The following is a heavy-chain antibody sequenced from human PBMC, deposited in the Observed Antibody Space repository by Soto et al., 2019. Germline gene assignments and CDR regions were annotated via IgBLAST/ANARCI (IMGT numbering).Heavy chain of an antibody. CDR3: ARGGSYPNWFDH. D-gene: IGHD1-26*01. V-gene: IGHV3-30-3*01. J-gene: IGHJ5*02. CDR2: ISYDGSNK. CDR1: GFTFSSYA. Sequence: GGSLRLSCAASGFTFSSYAMHWVRQAPGKGLEWVAVISYDGSNKYYADSVKGRFTISRDNSKNTLYLQMNSLRAEDTAVYYCARGGSYPNWFDHWGQGTLVTVSS.